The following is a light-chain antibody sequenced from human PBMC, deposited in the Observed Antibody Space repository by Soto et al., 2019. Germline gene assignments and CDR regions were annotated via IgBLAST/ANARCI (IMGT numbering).Light chain of an antibody. CDR2: GAS. CDR3: QQYNNWTRT. CDR1: QSVRSN. V-gene: IGKV3-15*01. J-gene: IGKJ1*01. Sequence: EIVVTQSPATLCVSPGERSTLSCRASQSVRSNLAWYTQKPGQAPRVLIYGASTRETGIPARFSGSGAGTEFTLTISSLQSEDFEVDYCQQYNNWTRTFGQGTKVDIK.